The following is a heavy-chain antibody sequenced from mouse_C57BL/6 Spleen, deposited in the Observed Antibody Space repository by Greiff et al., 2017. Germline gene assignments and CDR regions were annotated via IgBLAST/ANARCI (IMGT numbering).Heavy chain of an antibody. CDR2: ISDGGSYT. J-gene: IGHJ2*01. Sequence: EVQLVESGGGLVKPGGSLKLSCAASGFTFSSYAMSWVRQTPEKRLEWVATISDGGSYTYYPDNVKGRFTISRDNAKNNLYLQMSHLKSEDTAMYYCARDPLNYWGQGTTLTGAS. CDR1: GFTFSSYA. CDR3: ARDPLNY. V-gene: IGHV5-4*01. D-gene: IGHD6-1*01.